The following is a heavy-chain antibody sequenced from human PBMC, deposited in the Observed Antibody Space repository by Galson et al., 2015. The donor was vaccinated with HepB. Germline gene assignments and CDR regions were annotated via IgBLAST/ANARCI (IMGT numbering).Heavy chain of an antibody. CDR3: ARGGGPHTY. J-gene: IGHJ4*02. CDR1: AFTFSSYE. Sequence: SLRLSCAASAFTFSSYEMTWVRQAPGKGLEWVSYISSSDSIIDYADSVKGRFRVSRDNAKNSLYLQMNSLRVEDTSVYYCARGGGPHTYWGQGTLVTVSS. V-gene: IGHV3-48*03. CDR2: ISSSDSII. D-gene: IGHD4-23*01.